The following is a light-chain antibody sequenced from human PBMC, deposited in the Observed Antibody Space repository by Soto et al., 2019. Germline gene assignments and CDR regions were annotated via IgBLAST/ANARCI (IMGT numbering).Light chain of an antibody. V-gene: IGKV3-11*01. Sequence: EIVLTQSPATLSLSPGERATLSCRASQSVSSYLAWYQQKPGQAPRLLIYDASNRATGIPARFSGRGSWTDFTFTISSLEPEDFAVYYCQQRSNWITFGQGTRLEIK. CDR2: DAS. CDR1: QSVSSY. J-gene: IGKJ5*01. CDR3: QQRSNWIT.